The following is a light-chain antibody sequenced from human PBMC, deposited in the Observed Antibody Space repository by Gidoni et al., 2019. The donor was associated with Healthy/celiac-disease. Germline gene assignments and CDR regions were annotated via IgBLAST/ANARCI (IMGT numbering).Light chain of an antibody. J-gene: IGKJ4*01. Sequence: DIVLTQSPGTLSLSPGERATLSCRASQSVSSSYLAWYQQKPGQAPRLLIYGASSRATGIPDRFSGSGSGTDFTLTISRLEPEDFAVYYCQQYGSSLFXGXTKVEIK. V-gene: IGKV3-20*01. CDR1: QSVSSSY. CDR2: GAS. CDR3: QQYGSSL.